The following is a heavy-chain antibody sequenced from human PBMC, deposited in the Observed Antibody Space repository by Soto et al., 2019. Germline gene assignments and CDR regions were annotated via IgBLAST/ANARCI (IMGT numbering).Heavy chain of an antibody. D-gene: IGHD1-26*01. V-gene: IGHV1-69*06. CDR2: IIPIFGTA. J-gene: IGHJ4*02. CDR1: GGTFSTYS. Sequence: QVQLVQSGAEVKKPGSSVKVSCKTSGGTFSTYSIVWVRQAPGEGLEWMGGIIPIFGTANYAQKFQDRVTITADKSTNTAFMELSNLKSEDTAMYYCASSSGNNYGVGTNYYFDYWGQGTLFTVSS. CDR3: ASSSGNNYGVGTNYYFDY.